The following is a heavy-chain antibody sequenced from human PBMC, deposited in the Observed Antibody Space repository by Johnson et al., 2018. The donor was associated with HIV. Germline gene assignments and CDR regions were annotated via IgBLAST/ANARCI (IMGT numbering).Heavy chain of an antibody. J-gene: IGHJ3*02. Sequence: QMQLVESGGGVVQPGRSLRLSCAASGFTFSSYGMHWVRQAPGKGLQWVAAIWYDGNNKYYADSVKGRFTISRDNSKNTLYLQMNSLRAEDTAVYYCAKDSMGYNWNQFEAFDIWGQGTMVTVSS. D-gene: IGHD1-20*01. V-gene: IGHV3-33*06. CDR2: IWYDGNNK. CDR1: GFTFSSYG. CDR3: AKDSMGYNWNQFEAFDI.